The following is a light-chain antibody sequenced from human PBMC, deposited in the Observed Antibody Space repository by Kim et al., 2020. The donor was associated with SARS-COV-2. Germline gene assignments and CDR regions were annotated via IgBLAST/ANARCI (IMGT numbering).Light chain of an antibody. CDR3: QQYNIWRT. CDR2: GAS. J-gene: IGKJ1*01. CDR1: QSVSK. Sequence: LSVSPGERPPLSCRASQSVSKLAWYQQRPGQAPRLLIYGASTRATGIPARFSGSGSGTEFTLTISSLQSEDFAVYYCQQYNIWRTFGQGTKVDIK. V-gene: IGKV3-15*01.